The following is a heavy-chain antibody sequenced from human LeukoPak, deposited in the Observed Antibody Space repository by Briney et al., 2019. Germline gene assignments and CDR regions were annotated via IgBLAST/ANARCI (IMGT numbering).Heavy chain of an antibody. Sequence: GGSLRLSCAASGFTFSSYGMPWVRQAPGKGLEWVAVIWYDGSNKYYADSVKGRFTISRDNSKNTLYLQMNSLRAEDTAVYYCARDRGSLYYDFWSGYDLDYYYGMDVWGQGTTVTVSS. CDR2: IWYDGSNK. D-gene: IGHD3-3*01. J-gene: IGHJ6*02. CDR3: ARDRGSLYYDFWSGYDLDYYYGMDV. V-gene: IGHV3-33*01. CDR1: GFTFSSYG.